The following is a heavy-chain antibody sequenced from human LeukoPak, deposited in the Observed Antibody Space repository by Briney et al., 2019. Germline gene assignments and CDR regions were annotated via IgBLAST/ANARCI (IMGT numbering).Heavy chain of an antibody. D-gene: IGHD1-26*01. Sequence: ASVKVSCKVSGYTLTELSMQWVRQAPGKGLEWMGGFDPEDGETIYAQKFQGRVTMTEDTSTDTAYMELSSLRSEDTAVYYCATLVGATTIYGYWGQGTLVTVSS. V-gene: IGHV1-24*01. CDR3: ATLVGATTIYGY. CDR1: GYTLTELS. J-gene: IGHJ4*02. CDR2: FDPEDGET.